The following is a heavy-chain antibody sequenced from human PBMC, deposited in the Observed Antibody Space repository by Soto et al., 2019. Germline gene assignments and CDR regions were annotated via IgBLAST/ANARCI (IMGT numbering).Heavy chain of an antibody. Sequence: GGSLRLSCAASGFTFSSYGMHWVRQAPGKGLEWVAVISYDGSNKYYADSVKGRFTISRDNSKNTLYLQMNSLRAEDTAVYYCAKDLPNGDWESEYFQHWGQGTLVTVSS. CDR3: AKDLPNGDWESEYFQH. V-gene: IGHV3-30*18. CDR1: GFTFSSYG. CDR2: ISYDGSNK. J-gene: IGHJ1*01. D-gene: IGHD4-17*01.